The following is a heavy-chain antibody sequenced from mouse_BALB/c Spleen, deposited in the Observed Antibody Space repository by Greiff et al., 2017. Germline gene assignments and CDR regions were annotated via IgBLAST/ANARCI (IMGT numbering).Heavy chain of an antibody. D-gene: IGHD2-10*01. V-gene: IGHV14-3*02. J-gene: IGHJ2*01. CDR1: GFNIKDTY. CDR2: IDPANGNT. Sequence: EVQLQESGAELVKPGASVKLSCTASGFNIKDTYMHWVKQRPEQGLEWIGRIDPANGNTKYDPKFQGKATITADTSSNTAYLQLSSLTSEDTAVYYCAKAYYGNYLDYWGQGTTLTGSS. CDR3: AKAYYGNYLDY.